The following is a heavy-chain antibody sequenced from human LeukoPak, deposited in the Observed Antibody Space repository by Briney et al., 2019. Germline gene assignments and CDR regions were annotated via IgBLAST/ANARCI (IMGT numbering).Heavy chain of an antibody. V-gene: IGHV3-30*18. CDR1: GFTFSSYG. CDR2: ISYDGSNK. D-gene: IGHD3-22*01. Sequence: PGGSLRLSCAASGFTFSSYGMHWVRQAPGKGPEWVAVISYDGSNKYYADSVKGRFTISRDNSKNTLYLQMNSLRAEDTAVYYCAKLSTDDSSDYYYTHAFDIWGQGTMVTVSS. J-gene: IGHJ3*02. CDR3: AKLSTDDSSDYYYTHAFDI.